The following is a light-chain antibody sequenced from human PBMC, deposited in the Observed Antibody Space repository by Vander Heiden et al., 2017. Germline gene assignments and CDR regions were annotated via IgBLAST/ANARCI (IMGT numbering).Light chain of an antibody. V-gene: IGKV2-30*02. Sequence: DIVMTQSPLSLPVTLGQTASISCTSHQDLVHSNGDTYVNWFQLRPGQPPRLLIYKVSTRDSGVPDRFSGSGSDTDFTLMISSVEAEDVGFYYCMQGTHWPYRFGQGTKVEIK. CDR2: KVS. J-gene: IGKJ2*03. CDR1: QDLVHSNGDTY. CDR3: MQGTHWPYR.